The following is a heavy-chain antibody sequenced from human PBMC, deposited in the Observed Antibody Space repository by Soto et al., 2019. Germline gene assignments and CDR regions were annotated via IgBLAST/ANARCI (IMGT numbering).Heavy chain of an antibody. CDR3: ARGNTMIVNY. D-gene: IGHD3-22*01. Sequence: SETLSLTCTVSGGSITSYYWSWIRQPPGKGLEWIGYIYYTGNTNYNPSLRSRVSMSVDTSKNQVSLKLSSVTAADTAVYYCARGNTMIVNYWGPGTQVTVSS. CDR2: IYYTGNT. CDR1: GGSITSYY. V-gene: IGHV4-59*01. J-gene: IGHJ4*02.